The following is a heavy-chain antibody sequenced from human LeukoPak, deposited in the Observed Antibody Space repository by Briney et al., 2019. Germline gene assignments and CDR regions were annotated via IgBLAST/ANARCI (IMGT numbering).Heavy chain of an antibody. D-gene: IGHD4-17*01. J-gene: IGHJ4*02. CDR2: VSYDGSNK. V-gene: IGHV3-30*04. Sequence: GRSLRLSCAASGFTFSDYAMNWVRQTPGKGLEWVAVVSYDGSNKYYADSVKGRFTISRDNSKDTLYLQMNSLRAEDTAVYYCARSGGVTTTLGYWGQGTLVTVSS. CDR3: ARSGGVTTTLGY. CDR1: GFTFSDYA.